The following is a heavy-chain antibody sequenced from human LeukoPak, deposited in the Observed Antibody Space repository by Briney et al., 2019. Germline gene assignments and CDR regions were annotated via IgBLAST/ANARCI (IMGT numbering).Heavy chain of an antibody. CDR1: GGSIRSGNYY. J-gene: IGHJ3*02. CDR3: ARVEKGFTMIVVAVDAFDI. V-gene: IGHV4-31*11. CDR2: IYYSGST. Sequence: SETLSLTCAVSGGSIRSGNYYWGWIRQHPGKGLEWIGYIYYSGSTYYNPSLKSRVTISVDTSKNQFSLKLSSVTAADTAVYYCARVEKGFTMIVVAVDAFDIWGQGTMVTVSS. D-gene: IGHD3-22*01.